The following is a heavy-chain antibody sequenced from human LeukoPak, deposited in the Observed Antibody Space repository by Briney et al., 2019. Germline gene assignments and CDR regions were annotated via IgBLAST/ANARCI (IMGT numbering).Heavy chain of an antibody. D-gene: IGHD1-26*01. CDR1: GGSFSGYY. CDR3: ASGWEPHVFDY. V-gene: IGHV4-34*01. Sequence: PSETLSLTCAVYGGSFSGYYWSWIRQPPGKGLEWIGEINHSGSTNYNPSLKSRVTISVDTSKNQFSLKLSSVTAADTAVYYCASGWEPHVFDYWGQGTLVTVSS. CDR2: INHSGST. J-gene: IGHJ4*02.